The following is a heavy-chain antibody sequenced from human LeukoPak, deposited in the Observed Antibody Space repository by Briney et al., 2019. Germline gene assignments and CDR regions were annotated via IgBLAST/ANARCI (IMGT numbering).Heavy chain of an antibody. J-gene: IGHJ4*02. CDR3: AGGYSSGWTTHHFDY. D-gene: IGHD6-19*01. CDR2: IKQDGSEK. V-gene: IGHV3-7*04. Sequence: GGSLRLSCAASGFTFSAYWMSWVRQAPGKGLEWVANIKQDGSEKYYVDSVKGRFTISRDNAKNSLYLQMNSLRAEDTAAYYCAGGYSSGWTTHHFDYWGQGTLVTVSS. CDR1: GFTFSAYW.